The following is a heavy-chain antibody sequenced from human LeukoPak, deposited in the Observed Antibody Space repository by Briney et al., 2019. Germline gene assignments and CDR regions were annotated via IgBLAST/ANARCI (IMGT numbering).Heavy chain of an antibody. V-gene: IGHV3-73*01. Sequence: GGSLRLSCAASGFSFDDSPMHWVRQASGKGLEWVGHIRTKANNDATACAASVKGRFTISRDDSKNMAYLQMNSLKTEDTAVYYCSRQFASCHDYWGQGTLVTVSS. D-gene: IGHD2-2*01. CDR2: IRTKANNDAT. J-gene: IGHJ4*02. CDR3: SRQFASCHDY. CDR1: GFSFDDSP.